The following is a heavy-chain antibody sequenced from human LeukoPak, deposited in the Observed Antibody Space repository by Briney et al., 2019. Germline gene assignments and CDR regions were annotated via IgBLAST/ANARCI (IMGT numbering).Heavy chain of an antibody. CDR2: IYYSGST. D-gene: IGHD3-10*01. V-gene: IGHV4-39*01. CDR1: GGSISSSSYY. Sequence: SETLSLTCTVSGGSISSSSYYWGWIRQPPGKGLEWIGSIYYSGSTYYNPSLKSRVTISVDTSKNQFSLKLSSVTAADTAVYYYARLAYYYGSGSLDVWGKGTTVTVSS. J-gene: IGHJ6*04. CDR3: ARLAYYYGSGSLDV.